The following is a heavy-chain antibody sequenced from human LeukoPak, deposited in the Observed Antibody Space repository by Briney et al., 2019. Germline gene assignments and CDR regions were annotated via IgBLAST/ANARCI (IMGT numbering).Heavy chain of an antibody. J-gene: IGHJ6*03. CDR2: INTNTGNP. V-gene: IGHV7-4-1*02. CDR1: GYTFTSYA. Sequence: GASVKVSCKASGYTFTSYAMNWVRQAPGQGLEWMGWINTNTGNPTYAQGFTGRFVFSLDTSVSTAYLQISSLKAEDTAVYFCARGRGASSGSGSHGTTSSYYMDVRGKGTTVTVSS. CDR3: ARGRGASSGSGSHGTTSSYYMDV. D-gene: IGHD3-10*01.